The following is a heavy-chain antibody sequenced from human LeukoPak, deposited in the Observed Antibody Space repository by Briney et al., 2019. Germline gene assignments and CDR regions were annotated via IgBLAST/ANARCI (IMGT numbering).Heavy chain of an antibody. J-gene: IGHJ3*02. CDR1: GYTFTDYY. D-gene: IGHD1-26*01. V-gene: IGHV1-2*06. CDR3: ARDVGATTVELFDI. Sequence: ASVKVSCKASGYTFTDYYVHWVRQAPGQGLEWMGRINAKSGDTNAAQRFQGRVTMTRVTSITTAYLELSRLRSDDTAVYYCARDVGATTVELFDIWGQGTMVTVSS. CDR2: INAKSGDT.